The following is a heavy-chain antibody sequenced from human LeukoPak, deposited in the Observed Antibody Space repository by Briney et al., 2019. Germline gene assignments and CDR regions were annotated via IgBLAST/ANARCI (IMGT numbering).Heavy chain of an antibody. CDR2: IIPIFGTA. D-gene: IGHD3-10*01. CDR3: ARDRTFYYGSGSYYNGYFQH. J-gene: IGHJ1*01. CDR1: GGTFSSYA. V-gene: IGHV1-69*05. Sequence: GASVKVSCKASGGTFSSYAISWVRQAPGQGREWMGRIIPIFGTANYAQKFQGRVTITTDESTSADYMELSSLRSEDTAVYYCARDRTFYYGSGSYYNGYFQHWGQGTLVTVS.